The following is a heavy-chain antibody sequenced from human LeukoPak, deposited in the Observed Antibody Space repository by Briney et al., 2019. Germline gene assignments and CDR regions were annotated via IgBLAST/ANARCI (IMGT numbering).Heavy chain of an antibody. V-gene: IGHV3-30-3*01. D-gene: IGHD3-10*01. CDR2: ISYDGSNK. Sequence: PGGSLRLSCAASGFTFSSYAMHWVRQAPGKGLEWVAVISYDGSNKYYADSVKGRFTISRDNSKNTLYLQMNSLRAEDTAVYYCARAAQLLRFGESETLFDYWGQGTLVTVSS. CDR3: ARAAQLLRFGESETLFDY. J-gene: IGHJ4*02. CDR1: GFTFSSYA.